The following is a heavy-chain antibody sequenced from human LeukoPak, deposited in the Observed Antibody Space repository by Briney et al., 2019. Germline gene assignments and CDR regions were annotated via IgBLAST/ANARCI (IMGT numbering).Heavy chain of an antibody. CDR2: ISYDGTKK. V-gene: IGHV3-30*03. CDR1: GITFDSYE. J-gene: IGHJ4*02. CDR3: ARWNYYDGNGLFYGFDY. D-gene: IGHD3-22*01. Sequence: PGGSLRLSCAASGITFDSYEIHWVRQAPGKGLECVASISYDGTKKSYPDSVKGRFTISRDNSKSTVSLQMDSLRAEDTAVYYCARWNYYDGNGLFYGFDYWGQGTLVTVSS.